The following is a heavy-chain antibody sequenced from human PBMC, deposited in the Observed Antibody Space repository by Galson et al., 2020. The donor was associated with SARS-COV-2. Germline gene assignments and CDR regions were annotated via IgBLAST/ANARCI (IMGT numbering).Heavy chain of an antibody. CDR1: GFTFSSYG. V-gene: IGHV3-30*18. CDR3: AKDRGDVMVRGARYYGMDV. D-gene: IGHD3-10*01. Sequence: TGGSLRLSCAASGFTFSSYGMHWVRQAPGKGLAWVAVISYDGSNQYYADSVKGRFTISRDNSKNTLYLQMNSLRAEDTAVYYCAKDRGDVMVRGARYYGMDVWGQGTTVTVSS. J-gene: IGHJ6*02. CDR2: ISYDGSNQ.